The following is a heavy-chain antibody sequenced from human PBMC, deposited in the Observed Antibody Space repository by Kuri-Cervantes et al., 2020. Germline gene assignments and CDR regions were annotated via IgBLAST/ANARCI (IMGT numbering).Heavy chain of an antibody. J-gene: IGHJ4*02. Sequence: LRLSCTVSGGSISSGSYYWSWIRQPAGKGLEWIGRIYTSGSTNYNPSLKSRVTISVDTSKNQFSLKLSSVTAADTAVYYCARAYSYGSYYFDYWGQGTLVTVSS. CDR1: GGSISSGSYY. CDR2: IYTSGST. CDR3: ARAYSYGSYYFDY. D-gene: IGHD5-18*01. V-gene: IGHV4-61*02.